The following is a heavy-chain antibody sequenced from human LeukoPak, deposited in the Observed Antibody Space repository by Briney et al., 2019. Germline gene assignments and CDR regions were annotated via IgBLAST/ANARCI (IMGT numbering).Heavy chain of an antibody. CDR2: IYSGGST. D-gene: IGHD6-19*01. CDR1: GFTVSSNY. Sequence: GGSLRLSCAASGFTVSSNYMSWVRQAPGKGLEWVSVIYSGGSTYYADSVKGRFTISRHNSKNTLYLQMNSLRAEDTAVYYCARTKREGKYSSAWSYRGRPDYYYYYGMDVWGQGTTVTVSS. V-gene: IGHV3-53*04. CDR3: ARTKREGKYSSAWSYRGRPDYYYYYGMDV. J-gene: IGHJ6*02.